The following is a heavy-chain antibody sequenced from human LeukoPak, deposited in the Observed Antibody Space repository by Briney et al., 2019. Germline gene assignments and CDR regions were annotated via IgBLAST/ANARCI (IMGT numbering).Heavy chain of an antibody. Sequence: SETLSLTCTVSGGSISSGGYYWSWLRQPPGKGLEWIGYIYHSGSTYYNPSLKSRVTISVDRSTNQFSLKLSSVTAADTAVYYCARGLPYYDILTGPHYYFDYWGQGTLVTVSS. J-gene: IGHJ4*02. CDR3: ARGLPYYDILTGPHYYFDY. CDR1: GGSISSGGYY. D-gene: IGHD3-9*01. CDR2: IYHSGST. V-gene: IGHV4-30-2*01.